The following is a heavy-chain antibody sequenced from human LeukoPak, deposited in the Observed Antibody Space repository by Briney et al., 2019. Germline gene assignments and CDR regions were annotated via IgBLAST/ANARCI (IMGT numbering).Heavy chain of an antibody. V-gene: IGHV7-4-1*02. J-gene: IGHJ4*02. CDR3: ARSSSGYYWDY. Sequence: ASVKVSCKASGYTFTNYAMNWVRQAPGLGLEWMGWIHTDTGDPTYAQGFTGRFVFSLDTSVSTAYLQISSLKAEDTAVYYCARSSSGYYWDYWGQGTLVTVSS. D-gene: IGHD3-22*01. CDR1: GYTFTNYA. CDR2: IHTDTGDP.